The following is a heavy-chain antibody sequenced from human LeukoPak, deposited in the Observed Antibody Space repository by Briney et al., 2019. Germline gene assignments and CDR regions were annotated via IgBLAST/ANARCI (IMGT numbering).Heavy chain of an antibody. Sequence: PGGSLRLSCAASGFTFSSYEMNWVRQAPGKGLEWISYISGNGDTIYYADSVKGRFTISRDNAKKSLYLQMNTLRAEDTAPYYCASAYGGLLDYWGQGTLVTVSS. CDR2: ISGNGDTI. CDR1: GFTFSSYE. J-gene: IGHJ4*02. CDR3: ASAYGGLLDY. D-gene: IGHD3-16*01. V-gene: IGHV3-48*03.